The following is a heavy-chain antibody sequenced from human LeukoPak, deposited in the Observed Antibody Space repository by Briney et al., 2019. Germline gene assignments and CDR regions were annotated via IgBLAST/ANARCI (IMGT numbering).Heavy chain of an antibody. Sequence: PGGSLRLSCVASGFTFSNAWMSWVRQAPGKGLEWVSSISSSSSYIYYADSVKGRFTISRDNSKNTLYLQMNSLRAEDTAVYYCAKDRGLRLGELSLCLDVWGQGTTVTVSS. D-gene: IGHD3-16*02. CDR3: AKDRGLRLGELSLCLDV. CDR1: GFTFSNAW. CDR2: ISSSSSYI. J-gene: IGHJ6*02. V-gene: IGHV3-21*01.